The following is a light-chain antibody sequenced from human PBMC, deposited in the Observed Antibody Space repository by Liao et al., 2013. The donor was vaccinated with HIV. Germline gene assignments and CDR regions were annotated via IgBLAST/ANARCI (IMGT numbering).Light chain of an antibody. CDR1: NIGSKS. Sequence: SYVLTQPPSVSVAPRKTASITCGGKNIGSKSVHWYQQKPGQSPVLVIYEDKKRPSGIPERFSGSNSGNTATLTISGTQAMDEADYYCQAWDSSTVVFGGGTKLTVL. V-gene: IGLV3-21*01. CDR2: EDK. J-gene: IGLJ2*01. CDR3: QAWDSSTVV.